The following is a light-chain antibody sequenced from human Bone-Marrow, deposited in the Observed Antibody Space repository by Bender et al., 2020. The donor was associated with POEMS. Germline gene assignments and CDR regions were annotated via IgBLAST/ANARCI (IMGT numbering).Light chain of an antibody. CDR2: EGN. CDR1: SSDVGAYNL. J-gene: IGLJ3*02. V-gene: IGLV2-14*02. CDR3: AVWDDSLNGWV. Sequence: QSALTQPASVSGSPGQSITISCTGTSSDVGAYNLVSWYHQHPGKAPKLIIYEGNKRPSGISDRFSGSRSGTSASLAISGLQSEDEADYYCAVWDDSLNGWVFGGGTKLTVL.